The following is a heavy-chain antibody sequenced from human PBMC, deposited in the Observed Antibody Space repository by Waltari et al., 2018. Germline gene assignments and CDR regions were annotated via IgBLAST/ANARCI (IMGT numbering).Heavy chain of an antibody. CDR3: ARDLGDYYDSSGQSGNFDY. V-gene: IGHV3-30*01. D-gene: IGHD3-22*01. Sequence: QVQLVESGGGVVQPGRSLRLSCAASGFTFSSYAMHWVRQAPGKGLEWVAVISYDGSNKYYADSVKGRFTISRDNSKNTLYLQMNSLRAEDTAVYYCARDLGDYYDSSGQSGNFDYWGQGTLVTVSS. J-gene: IGHJ4*02. CDR1: GFTFSSYA. CDR2: ISYDGSNK.